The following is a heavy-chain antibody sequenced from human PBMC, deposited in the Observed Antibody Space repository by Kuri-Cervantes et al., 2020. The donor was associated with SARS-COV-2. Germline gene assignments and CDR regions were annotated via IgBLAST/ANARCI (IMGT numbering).Heavy chain of an antibody. CDR1: GGSISSYY. V-gene: IGHV4-59*01. D-gene: IGHD6-19*01. J-gene: IGHJ6*02. CDR3: AREGSGWYGEDYYYYGMDV. Sequence: SATLSLTCTVSGGSISSYYWSWIRQPPGKGLEWIGYIYYSGSTNYNPSLKIRVTISVDTSKNQFSLKLSSVTAADTAVYYCAREGSGWYGEDYYYYGMDVWGQGTTVTVSS. CDR2: IYYSGST.